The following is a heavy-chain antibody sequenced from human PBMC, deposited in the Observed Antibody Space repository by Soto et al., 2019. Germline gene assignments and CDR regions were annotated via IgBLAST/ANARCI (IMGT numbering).Heavy chain of an antibody. CDR2: IIPIFGTA. Sequence: QVQLVQSGAEVKKPGSSVKVSCKASGGTFSSYAISWVRQAPGQGLEWMGGIIPIFGTANYAQKFQGRVTITADESTSTAYMELSSLRSEDTAVYYCALHTGQQLLEGGYYYYYGMDVWGQGTTVTVSS. V-gene: IGHV1-69*01. CDR3: ALHTGQQLLEGGYYYYYGMDV. CDR1: GGTFSSYA. D-gene: IGHD6-13*01. J-gene: IGHJ6*02.